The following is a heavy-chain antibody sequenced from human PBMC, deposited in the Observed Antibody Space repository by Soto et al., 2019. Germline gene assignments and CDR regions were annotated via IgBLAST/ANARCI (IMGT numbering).Heavy chain of an antibody. J-gene: IGHJ5*02. CDR1: GFTFSSYA. CDR3: AKDGSYYYDSSGNWFDP. V-gene: IGHV3-23*01. CDR2: ISGSGGST. Sequence: SCAASGFTFSSYAMSWVRQAPGKGLEWVSAISGSGGSTYYADSVKGRFTISRDNSKNTLYLQMNSLRAEDTAVYYCAKDGSYYYDSSGNWFDPWGQGTLVTVSS. D-gene: IGHD3-22*01.